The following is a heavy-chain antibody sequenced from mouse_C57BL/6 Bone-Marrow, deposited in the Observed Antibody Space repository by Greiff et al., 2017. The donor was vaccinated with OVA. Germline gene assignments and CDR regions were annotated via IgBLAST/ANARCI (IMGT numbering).Heavy chain of an antibody. J-gene: IGHJ3*01. V-gene: IGHV14-4*01. CDR3: TSDGYYWFAY. CDR1: GFNIKDDY. CDR2: IDPENGDT. Sequence: DVQLQESGAELVRPGASVKLSCTASGFNIKDDYMHWVKQRPEQGLEWIGWIDPENGDTEYASKFQGKATITADTSSNTAYLQLSSLTSEDTAVYYCTSDGYYWFAYWGQGTLVTVSA. D-gene: IGHD2-3*01.